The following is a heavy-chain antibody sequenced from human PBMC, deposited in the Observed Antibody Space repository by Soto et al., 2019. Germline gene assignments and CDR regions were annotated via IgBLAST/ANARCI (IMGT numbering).Heavy chain of an antibody. CDR1: GFTFNNYA. J-gene: IGHJ4*02. CDR2: FSGNGGDT. Sequence: EVQLLESGGGLIQPGGSLRLSCAASGFTFNNYAMNWVRQAPGKGLEWVSTFSGNGGDTYYADSVKGRFTISRDNSKNTLYLQMNSLRAEDTAVYYCARAPHRFYNRFDYWGQGTLVTVSS. D-gene: IGHD1-1*01. CDR3: ARAPHRFYNRFDY. V-gene: IGHV3-23*01.